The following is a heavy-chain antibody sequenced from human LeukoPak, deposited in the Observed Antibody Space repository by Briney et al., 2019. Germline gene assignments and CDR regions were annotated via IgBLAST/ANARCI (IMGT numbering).Heavy chain of an antibody. CDR1: GFTFSSYA. CDR3: AKDRLRIAVAGTFDP. V-gene: IGHV3-23*01. D-gene: IGHD6-19*01. CDR2: ISGSGGST. Sequence: GGSLRLSCAASGFTFSSYAMSWVRQAPGKGLEWVSAISGSGGSTYYADSVKGRFTISRDNSKNTLYLRMNSLRAEDTAVYYCAKDRLRIAVAGTFDPWGQGTLVTVSS. J-gene: IGHJ5*02.